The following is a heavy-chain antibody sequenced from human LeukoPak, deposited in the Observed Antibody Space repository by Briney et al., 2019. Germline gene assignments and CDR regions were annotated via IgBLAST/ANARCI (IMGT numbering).Heavy chain of an antibody. Sequence: GGSLRLSCEVSGITLSNYGMSWVRQAPGKGLEWVAGISGSGGGTNYAESVKGRFTISRDNSKNTLYLQMNSLRAEDTAVYFCAKPGVVIRVILVGFHKEAYYFDSWGQGALVSVSS. J-gene: IGHJ4*02. V-gene: IGHV3-23*01. CDR1: GITLSNYG. D-gene: IGHD3-22*01. CDR2: ISGSGGGT. CDR3: AKPGVVIRVILVGFHKEAYYFDS.